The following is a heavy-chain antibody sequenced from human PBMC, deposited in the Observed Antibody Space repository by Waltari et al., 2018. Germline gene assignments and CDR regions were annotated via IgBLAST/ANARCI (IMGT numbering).Heavy chain of an antibody. CDR3: ARIVVSSSWLWFDT. CDR2: IFSNDEK. V-gene: IGHV2-26*01. Sequence: QVTLKESGPVLVKPTETLTLTCTVSGFSLSNARMGVSWIRQPPGKALEWLAHIFSNDEKSYSTSLKSRLTIYKDTSKSQVVLTMTNMDPVDTATYYCARIVVSSSWLWFDTWGQGTLVTVSS. J-gene: IGHJ5*02. CDR1: GFSLSNARMG. D-gene: IGHD6-13*01.